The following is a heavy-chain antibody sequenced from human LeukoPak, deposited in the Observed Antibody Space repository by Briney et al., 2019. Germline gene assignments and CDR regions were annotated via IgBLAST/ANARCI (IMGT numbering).Heavy chain of an antibody. V-gene: IGHV3-9*01. Sequence: GGSLRRSCAAPGYTFYDYTMYWVRHVPGRGLEWVSGLTSSSATMAYADCVKGRFSISRDNAKNSLYLQMNSLRPEDTALYYCAKGIRTVRLHYFDYWGQGTLVTVSS. CDR3: AKGIRTVRLHYFDY. CDR2: LTSSSATM. D-gene: IGHD6-6*01. CDR1: GYTFYDYT. J-gene: IGHJ4*02.